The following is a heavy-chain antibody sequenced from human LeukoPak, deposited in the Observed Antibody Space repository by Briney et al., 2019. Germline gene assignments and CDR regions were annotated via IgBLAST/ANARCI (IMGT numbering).Heavy chain of an antibody. Sequence: SETLSLTCAVSGGSISRSNWWSWVRQPPGKGLEWIGEIYHSGSTNYNPSLKSRVTISVDKSKNQFSLKLSSVTAADTAVYYCARGRYCSSTSCYIQKPSYWYFDLWGRGTLVTVSS. J-gene: IGHJ2*01. CDR3: ARGRYCSSTSCYIQKPSYWYFDL. CDR2: IYHSGST. D-gene: IGHD2-2*02. CDR1: GGSISRSNW. V-gene: IGHV4-4*02.